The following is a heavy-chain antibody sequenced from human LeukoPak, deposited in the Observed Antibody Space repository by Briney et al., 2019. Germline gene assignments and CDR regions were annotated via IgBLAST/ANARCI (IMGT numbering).Heavy chain of an antibody. CDR1: GGSISSGGYY. Sequence: SETLSLTCTVSGGSISSGGYYWSWIRQHPGKGLEWIGYIYYSGSTYYNPSLKSRVTISVDTSKNQFSLKLSSVTAADTAVYYCARDIKHEGYCSGGSCYSRWFDPWGQGTQVTVSS. CDR2: IYYSGST. D-gene: IGHD2-15*01. CDR3: ARDIKHEGYCSGGSCYSRWFDP. V-gene: IGHV4-31*03. J-gene: IGHJ5*02.